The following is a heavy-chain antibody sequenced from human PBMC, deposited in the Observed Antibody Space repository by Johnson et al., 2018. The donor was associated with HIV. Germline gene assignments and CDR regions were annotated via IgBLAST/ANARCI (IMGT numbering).Heavy chain of an antibody. CDR3: AREGGYSGYEGVGHTNDAFDI. J-gene: IGHJ3*02. CDR2: ISRGGST. V-gene: IGHV3-53*01. D-gene: IGHD5-12*01. CDR1: GFTVSSNY. Sequence: VQLVESGGGLIQPGGSLRLSCAASGFTVSSNYMSWVRQAPGKGLEWVSVISRGGSTYYADSVKGRFTISRANSKNTLYLQMNSQRAEDTAVYYCAREGGYSGYEGVGHTNDAFDIWGQGTMVTVSS.